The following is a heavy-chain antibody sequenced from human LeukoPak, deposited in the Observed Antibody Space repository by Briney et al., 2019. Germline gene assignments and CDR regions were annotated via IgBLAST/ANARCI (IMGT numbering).Heavy chain of an antibody. J-gene: IGHJ5*02. CDR1: GGSFSGYY. V-gene: IGHV4-59*01. D-gene: IGHD6-6*01. Sequence: SETLSLTCAVYGGSFSGYYWSWIRQPPGKGLEWIGYISYSGNTNYNPSLKSRVTISVDTSKNQFSLKLSSVTAADTAVYYCARGRTYRSSSWFDPWGQGTLVTVSS. CDR3: ARGRTYRSSSWFDP. CDR2: ISYSGNT.